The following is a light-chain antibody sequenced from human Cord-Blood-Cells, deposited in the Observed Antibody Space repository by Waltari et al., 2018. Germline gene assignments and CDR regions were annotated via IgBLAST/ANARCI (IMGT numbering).Light chain of an antibody. CDR1: SSDVGSYNL. CDR3: CSYAGSSTYV. CDR2: EVS. J-gene: IGLJ1*01. Sequence: QSALTQPASVSGSPGQSITISCTGTSSDVGSYNLVSWYPQHPGKAPILMIYEVSKRPSGVSNRFSGSKSGNTASLTISGLQAEDEADYYCCSYAGSSTYVFGTGTKVTVL. V-gene: IGLV2-23*02.